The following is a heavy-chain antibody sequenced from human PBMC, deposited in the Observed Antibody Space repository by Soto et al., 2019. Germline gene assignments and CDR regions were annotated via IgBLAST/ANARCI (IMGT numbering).Heavy chain of an antibody. CDR2: IKQEGSDK. Sequence: EVQLVESGGGSVQPGGSLRLSCATSGFTFSSHWMSWVRQAPGKGLEWVAYIKQEGSDKYYVDSVEGRFTISRDNAKNSLYLHMSPLRAEDTAVYYCARHSRTYGDYYFDSWGQGTLVTVSS. V-gene: IGHV3-7*01. CDR1: GFTFSSHW. J-gene: IGHJ4*02. D-gene: IGHD4-17*01. CDR3: ARHSRTYGDYYFDS.